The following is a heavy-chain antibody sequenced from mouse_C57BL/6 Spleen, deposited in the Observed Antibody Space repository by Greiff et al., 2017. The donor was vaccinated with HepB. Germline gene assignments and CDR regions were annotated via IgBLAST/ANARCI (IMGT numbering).Heavy chain of an antibody. CDR1: GYSFTGYF. Sequence: EVQLQQSGPELVKPGDSVKISCKASGYSFTGYFMNWVMQSHGKSLEWIGRINPYNGDTFYNQKLKGKATLTVDKSSSTAPMELRSLTSEDSAVYYCARSHCSSPYFDVWGTGTTVTVSS. CDR3: ARSHCSSPYFDV. V-gene: IGHV1-20*01. CDR2: INPYNGDT. D-gene: IGHD1-1*01. J-gene: IGHJ1*03.